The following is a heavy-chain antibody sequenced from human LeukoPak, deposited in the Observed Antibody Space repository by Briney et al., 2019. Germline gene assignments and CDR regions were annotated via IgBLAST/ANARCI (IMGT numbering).Heavy chain of an antibody. D-gene: IGHD2/OR15-2a*01. CDR2: IGPHSTFT. V-gene: IGHV1-2*02. CDR1: GFTFTDYY. CDR3: VREGEGPLSKDFDY. J-gene: IGHJ4*02. Sequence: GASVKVSCKSSGFTFTDYYIHWVRQGPGQGLEWMGYIGPHSTFTSSPQEVQGRVTMTRDASMSTAYMELTRLTSDDTAVYYCVREGEGPLSKDFDYWGQGTLVTVSS.